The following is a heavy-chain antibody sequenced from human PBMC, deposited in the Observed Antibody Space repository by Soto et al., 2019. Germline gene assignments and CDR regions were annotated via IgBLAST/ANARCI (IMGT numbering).Heavy chain of an antibody. CDR3: ARGRYGDY. V-gene: IGHV1-18*01. CDR1: GYTFTSYG. J-gene: IGHJ4*02. CDR2: ISAHNGNT. D-gene: IGHD1-1*01. Sequence: QVHLVQSGAEVKKPGASVEVSCKASGYTFTSYGITWVRQAPGQGLEWMGWISAHNGNTDYAQKLQGRVIVTRETSTSTAYMELRSLRSDDTAVYYCARGRYGDYWGQGALVTVSS.